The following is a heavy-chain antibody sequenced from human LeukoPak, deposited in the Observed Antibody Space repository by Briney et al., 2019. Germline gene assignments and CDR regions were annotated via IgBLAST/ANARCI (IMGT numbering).Heavy chain of an antibody. CDR1: GGSFSGYY. D-gene: IGHD3-16*01. V-gene: IGHV4-34*01. J-gene: IGHJ6*03. CDR2: INHSGST. Sequence: SETLSLTCAVYGGSFSGYYWSWIRQPPGKGLEWIGEINHSGSTNYNPSLKSRVTISVDTSKNQFSLKLSSVTAADTAVYYCARIKKGDYMDVWGKGTTVTVSS. CDR3: ARIKKGDYMDV.